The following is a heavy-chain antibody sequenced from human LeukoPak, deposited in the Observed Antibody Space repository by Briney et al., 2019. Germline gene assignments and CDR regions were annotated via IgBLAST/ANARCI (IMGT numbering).Heavy chain of an antibody. CDR3: ARRDSSGSLDFDY. D-gene: IGHD3-22*01. Sequence: PGGSLRLSCAASGFTFSSYAMHWVRQAPGKGLEWVAVISYDGSNKYYADSVKGRFTISRDNSKNTLYLQMNSLRAEDAAVYYCARRDSSGSLDFDYWGQGTLVTVSS. V-gene: IGHV3-30-3*01. J-gene: IGHJ4*02. CDR1: GFTFSSYA. CDR2: ISYDGSNK.